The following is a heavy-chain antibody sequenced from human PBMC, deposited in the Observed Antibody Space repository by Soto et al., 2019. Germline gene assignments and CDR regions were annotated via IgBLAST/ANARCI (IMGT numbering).Heavy chain of an antibody. CDR1: GFTFSSYA. CDR3: AKDLRVVVVAAAILAGGH. V-gene: IGHV3-23*01. Sequence: VGSLRLSCAASGFTFSSYAMSWVRQAPGQGLEWGPEISGSGGNTYYAAHVPARFTISRDTSNNTLYLQMNSLRAEDAAVYYCAKDLRVVVVAAAILAGGHWGQGTLVTVSS. CDR2: ISGSGGNT. D-gene: IGHD2-2*01. J-gene: IGHJ4*02.